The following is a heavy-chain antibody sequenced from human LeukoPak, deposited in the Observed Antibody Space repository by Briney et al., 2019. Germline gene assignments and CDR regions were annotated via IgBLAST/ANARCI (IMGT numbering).Heavy chain of an antibody. CDR3: ARDRAVAGRPGHFDY. V-gene: IGHV4-59*01. CDR2: IYNSGGT. Sequence: PSETLSLTCTVSGGFITSSFYWSWIRQSPGKGLEWIGYIYNSGGTKYNPSLKSRLTISVDTSKNQFSLNLSSVTAEDTAVYYCARDRAVAGRPGHFDYWGQGTLVTVSS. J-gene: IGHJ4*02. D-gene: IGHD6-19*01. CDR1: GGFITSSFY.